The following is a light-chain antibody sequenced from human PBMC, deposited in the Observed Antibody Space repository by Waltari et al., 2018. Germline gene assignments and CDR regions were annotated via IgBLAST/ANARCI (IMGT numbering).Light chain of an antibody. J-gene: IGKJ2*01. CDR2: AAA. CDR3: QQGNSFPYT. Sequence: DIQMTQSPSSLSASVGDRVTITCRASQDIGSWLAWYQQKPGKAPKLLIYAAASLESGVQPRFSGSGSGTDFILAISSLQPEDCGTFYCQQGNSFPYTFGQGTKLEI. CDR1: QDIGSW. V-gene: IGKV1-12*01.